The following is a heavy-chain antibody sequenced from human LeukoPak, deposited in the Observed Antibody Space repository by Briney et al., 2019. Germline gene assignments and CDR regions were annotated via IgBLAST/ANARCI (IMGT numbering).Heavy chain of an antibody. CDR1: GFTFSSYG. Sequence: PGGSLRLSCAASGFTFSSYGMHWVRQAPGKGLEWVAVIWYDGSNKYYADSVKGRFTISRENSKNTLYLQMNSLRAEDPAVYYCARDSSGSYALDYWGQGTLVTVSS. J-gene: IGHJ4*02. CDR2: IWYDGSNK. V-gene: IGHV3-33*01. D-gene: IGHD1-26*01. CDR3: ARDSSGSYALDY.